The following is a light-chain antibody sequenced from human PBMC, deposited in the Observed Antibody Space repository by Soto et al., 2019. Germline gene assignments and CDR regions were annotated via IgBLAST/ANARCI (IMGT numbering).Light chain of an antibody. V-gene: IGKV3-15*01. CDR1: QSVSSN. J-gene: IGKJ5*01. CDR2: GAS. CDR3: QQYNNWPSIT. Sequence: EIVMTQSPATLSVSPGERATLYFSASQSVSSNLAWYQQKPGQAPRLLIYGASTRATGIPARFSGSGSGTEFTLTISSLQSEDFAVYYCQQYNNWPSITFGQGTRLEIK.